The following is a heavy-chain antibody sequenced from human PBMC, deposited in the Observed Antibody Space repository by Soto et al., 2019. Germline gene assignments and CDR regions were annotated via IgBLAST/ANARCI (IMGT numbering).Heavy chain of an antibody. CDR1: GFTFSSYW. Sequence: EVQLVESGGGLVQPGGSLRLSCAASGFTFSSYWMSWVRQAPGKGLEWVANIKQDGSEKYYVDSVKGRFTISRDNAKNSLYLQMNSLRAEDTAVYYCARGRDDYIWGSYRPEYFQHWGRAPWSPSPQ. CDR2: IKQDGSEK. V-gene: IGHV3-7*01. CDR3: ARGRDDYIWGSYRPEYFQH. J-gene: IGHJ1*01. D-gene: IGHD3-16*02.